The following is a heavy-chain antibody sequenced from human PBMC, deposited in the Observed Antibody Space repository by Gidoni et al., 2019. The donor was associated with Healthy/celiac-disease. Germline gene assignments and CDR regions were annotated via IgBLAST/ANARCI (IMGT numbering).Heavy chain of an antibody. V-gene: IGHV3-48*02. CDR3: ARDYYGSGSYRSFDY. J-gene: IGHJ4*02. CDR2: ISSSSSTI. D-gene: IGHD3-10*01. Sequence: LEWVSYISSSSSTIYYADSVKGRFTISRDNAKNSLYLQMHSLRDEDTAVYYCARDYYGSGSYRSFDYWGQGTLVTVSS.